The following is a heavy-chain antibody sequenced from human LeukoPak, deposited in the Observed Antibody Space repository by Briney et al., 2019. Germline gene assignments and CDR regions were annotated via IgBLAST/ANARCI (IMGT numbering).Heavy chain of an antibody. CDR2: TYYRPKWYS. CDR1: GDSVSNNSAA. CDR3: ARAPTPIIAVAGSFDY. V-gene: IGHV6-1*01. D-gene: IGHD6-19*01. J-gene: IGHJ4*02. Sequence: SQTLSLTCAISGDSVSNNSAAWSWIRQSPSRGLEWLGRTYYRPKWYSDYAVSVKSRITINPDTSKNQFPLQVNSVTPEDTAVYYCARAPTPIIAVAGSFDYWGQGTLVTVSS.